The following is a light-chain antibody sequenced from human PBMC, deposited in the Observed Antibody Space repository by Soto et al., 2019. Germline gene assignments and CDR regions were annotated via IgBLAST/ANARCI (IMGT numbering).Light chain of an antibody. Sequence: QSVLTQPASVSGSPGQSITISCTGTSSDVGGYNYVSWYQQHPGKAPKLMIYEVSNRPSGVSNRFSGSKSGNTASLTISGLQAEEEADYYCSSYTSSSTLGVFGTGTKVNV. V-gene: IGLV2-14*01. CDR1: SSDVGGYNY. J-gene: IGLJ1*01. CDR3: SSYTSSSTLGV. CDR2: EVS.